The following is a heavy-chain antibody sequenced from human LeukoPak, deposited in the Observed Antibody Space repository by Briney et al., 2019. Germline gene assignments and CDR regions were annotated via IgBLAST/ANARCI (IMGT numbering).Heavy chain of an antibody. J-gene: IGHJ6*03. D-gene: IGHD5-12*01. V-gene: IGHV3-30*02. CDR2: IRYDGSNK. CDR1: GFTFISYG. CDR3: AKGGGYEAQYYYYYLDV. Sequence: GGSLRLSCAASGFTFISYGMHWVRQAPGKGLEWVAFIRYDGSNKYYADPVKGRFTISRDNSKNTLYLQMKSLRAEDTAVYYCAKGGGYEAQYYYYYLDVWGKGTTVTISS.